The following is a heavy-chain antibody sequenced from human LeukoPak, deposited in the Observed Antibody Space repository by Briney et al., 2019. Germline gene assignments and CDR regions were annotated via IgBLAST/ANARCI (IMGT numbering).Heavy chain of an antibody. Sequence: GGSLRLSCAASGFTVSSNYMSWVRQAPGKGLEWVSVIYSGVSTYYADSVMGGFTISRDNSKNTLYLQMNSLRAEDTGLYYCARDRRYYDSSGYYFHWYFDLWGRGTLVTVSS. D-gene: IGHD3-22*01. CDR3: ARDRRYYDSSGYYFHWYFDL. CDR1: GFTVSSNY. V-gene: IGHV3-53*01. CDR2: IYSGVST. J-gene: IGHJ2*01.